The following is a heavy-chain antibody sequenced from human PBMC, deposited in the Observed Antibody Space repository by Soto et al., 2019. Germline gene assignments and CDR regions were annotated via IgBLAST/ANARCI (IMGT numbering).Heavy chain of an antibody. Sequence: QMHLQESGSGLVKPSQTLSLTCAVSGGSLSSSAYSWSWIRQPPGKGLEWVGFIYQSGSTYYNPSLKSRVTMSLDRPKNQVSLKRSSVTAADTAVYYCARELLFYDSDGFSWDDAFDIWGQGTMVTVSS. CDR2: IYQSGST. D-gene: IGHD3-22*01. J-gene: IGHJ3*02. CDR1: GGSLSSSAYS. V-gene: IGHV4-30-2*01. CDR3: ARELLFYDSDGFSWDDAFDI.